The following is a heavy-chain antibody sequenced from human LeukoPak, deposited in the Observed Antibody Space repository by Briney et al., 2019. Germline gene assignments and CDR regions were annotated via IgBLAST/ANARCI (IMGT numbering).Heavy chain of an antibody. CDR3: AKVAAQGYYFDY. D-gene: IGHD6-6*01. J-gene: IGHJ4*02. CDR1: GFTFDDYA. V-gene: IGHV3-9*03. CDR2: ISWNSGSI. Sequence: QSGRSLRLSCAASGFTFDDYAMHWVRQAPGKGLEWVSGISWNSGSIGYADSVKGRFTISRDNAKNSLYLQMNSLRAEDMALYYCAKVAAQGYYFDYWGQGTLVTVSS.